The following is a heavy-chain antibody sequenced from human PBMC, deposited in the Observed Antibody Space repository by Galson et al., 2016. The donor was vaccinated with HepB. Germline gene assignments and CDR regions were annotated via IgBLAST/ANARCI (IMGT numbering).Heavy chain of an antibody. Sequence: SLRLSCAASGFTFADYAMSWIRQAPGKGLEWVGFIRSQAYGGPTEYAASVKGRFTISRDGSNTIAYLQMNSLRADDTAVYYCVSPLHNDGNSGMAFDIWGQGTMVTVSS. CDR3: VSPLHNDGNSGMAFDI. CDR1: GFTFADYA. J-gene: IGHJ3*02. V-gene: IGHV3-49*01. CDR2: IRSQAYGGPT. D-gene: IGHD4-23*01.